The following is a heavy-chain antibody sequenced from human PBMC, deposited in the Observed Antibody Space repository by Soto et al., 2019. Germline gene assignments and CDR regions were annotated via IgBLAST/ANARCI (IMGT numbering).Heavy chain of an antibody. V-gene: IGHV4-59*01. J-gene: IGHJ4*02. D-gene: IGHD3-10*01. Sequence: SETLSLTCTVSGGSISSYYWSWIRQPPGKGLEWIGYIYYSGSTNYNPSLKSRVTISVDTSKNQFSLKLSSVTAADTAVYYCARARGHYGWVSQYYFDYWGQGTLVTVSS. CDR1: GGSISSYY. CDR3: ARARGHYGWVSQYYFDY. CDR2: IYYSGST.